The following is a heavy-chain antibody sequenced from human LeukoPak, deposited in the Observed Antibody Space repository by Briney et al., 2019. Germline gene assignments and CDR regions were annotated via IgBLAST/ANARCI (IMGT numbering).Heavy chain of an antibody. Sequence: SETLSLTCTVSGGSISSSSYYWGWIRQPPGKGLEWIGSIYYSGSTYYNPSLKSRVTISVDTSKNQFSLKLSSVTAADAAVYYCARAVTTKWDYYYMDVWGKGTTVTVSS. J-gene: IGHJ6*03. D-gene: IGHD4-17*01. CDR3: ARAVTTKWDYYYMDV. V-gene: IGHV4-39*07. CDR2: IYYSGST. CDR1: GGSISSSSYY.